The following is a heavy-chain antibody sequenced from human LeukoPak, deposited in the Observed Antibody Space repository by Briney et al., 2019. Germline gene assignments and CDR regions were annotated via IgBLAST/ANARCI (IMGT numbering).Heavy chain of an antibody. CDR1: GGSISSGSYY. V-gene: IGHV4-61*02. CDR3: AREWYYYDSSGHYSDWFDP. CDR2: IYTSGST. D-gene: IGHD3-22*01. Sequence: PSQTLSLTCTVSGGSISSGSYYWSWIRQPAGTGLEWIGRIYTSGSTNYNPSLKSRVTISVDTSKNQFSLKLSSVTAADTAVYYCAREWYYYDSSGHYSDWFDPWGQGTLVTVSS. J-gene: IGHJ5*02.